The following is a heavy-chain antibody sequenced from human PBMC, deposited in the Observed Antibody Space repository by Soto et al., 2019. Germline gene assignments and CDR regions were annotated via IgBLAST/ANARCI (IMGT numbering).Heavy chain of an antibody. CDR1: GGSISSSNW. J-gene: IGHJ5*02. Sequence: SETLSLTCAVSGGSISSSNWWTWVRQPPGKGLEWIGEIYHSGSTNYNPSLWSRVTISVDKSKNQFSLRLSSVTAADTAVYYCARSYSSSYLTWFDPWGQGSLVTVSS. CDR2: IYHSGST. V-gene: IGHV4-4*02. CDR3: ARSYSSSYLTWFDP. D-gene: IGHD6-13*01.